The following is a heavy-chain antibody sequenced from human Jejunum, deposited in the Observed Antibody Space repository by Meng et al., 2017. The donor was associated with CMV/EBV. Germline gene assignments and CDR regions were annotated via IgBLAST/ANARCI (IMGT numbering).Heavy chain of an antibody. CDR1: GDTFISDT. J-gene: IGHJ3*02. CDR2: IINILDIV. V-gene: IGHV1-69*04. D-gene: IGHD6-13*01. Sequence: SGDTFISDTINWGRQAPGQGLEWMGRIINILDIVNNARKFQGRVTITADKSTSTADMELSSLTAEDTASYYCARDYIGAAGHDAFDIWGQGTMVTVSS. CDR3: ARDYIGAAGHDAFDI.